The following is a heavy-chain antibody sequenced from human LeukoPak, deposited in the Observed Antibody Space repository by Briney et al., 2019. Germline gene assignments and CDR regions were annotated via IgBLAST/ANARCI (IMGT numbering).Heavy chain of an antibody. CDR1: GASISDYY. CDR3: ARRFRTGGNLHHDAYDV. Sequence: SETLSLICTVSGASISDYYWGWIRQPPGKGLEWIGHIYSVGSPTCSPSLMSRVSISVDTSKNQFFLELSSVTAADTAVYYCARRFRTGGNLHHDAYDVWGQGTVVTVSS. D-gene: IGHD1-14*01. J-gene: IGHJ3*01. V-gene: IGHV4-4*09. CDR2: IYSVGSP.